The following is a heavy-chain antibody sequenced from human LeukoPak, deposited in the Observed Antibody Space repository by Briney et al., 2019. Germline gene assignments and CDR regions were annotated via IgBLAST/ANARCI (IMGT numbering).Heavy chain of an antibody. D-gene: IGHD5-18*01. CDR2: ISSNGSAM. J-gene: IGHJ4*02. V-gene: IGHV3-11*01. Sequence: PGGSLRLSCAASGFTFSDFYMSWIRQAPGKGLEWVSYISSNGSAMYYADSMKGRFTVSRDNAKNSLYLQMNSLRAEDTAMYYCARLGKDTSMAPSDYWGQGTLVTVSS. CDR1: GFTFSDFY. CDR3: ARLGKDTSMAPSDY.